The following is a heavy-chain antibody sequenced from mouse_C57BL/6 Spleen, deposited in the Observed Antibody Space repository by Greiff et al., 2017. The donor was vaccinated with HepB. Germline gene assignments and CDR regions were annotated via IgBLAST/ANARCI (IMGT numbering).Heavy chain of an antibody. CDR1: GYAFSSPW. CDR2: IYPGDGDT. V-gene: IGHV1-82*01. D-gene: IGHD1-1*01. CDR3: ARCHYYGSSPYYFDY. J-gene: IGHJ2*01. Sequence: VQLQQSGPELVKPGASVKISCKASGYAFSSPWMNWVKQRPGKGLEWIGRIYPGDGDTNYNGKFKGKATLTADKSSSTAYMKRSSLTSEDSAVYFCARCHYYGSSPYYFDYWGQGTTLTVSS.